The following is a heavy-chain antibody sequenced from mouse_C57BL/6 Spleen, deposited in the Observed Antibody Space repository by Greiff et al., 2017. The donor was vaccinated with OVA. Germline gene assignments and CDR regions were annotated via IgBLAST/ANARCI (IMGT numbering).Heavy chain of an antibody. D-gene: IGHD2-4*01. Sequence: VKLMESGPELVKPGASVKISCKASGYAFSSSWMNWVKQRPGKGLEWIGRIYPGDGDTNYNGKFKGKATLTADKSSSTAYMQLSSLTSEDSAVYFCARDYDYDLFAYWGQGTLVTVSA. CDR3: ARDYDYDLFAY. J-gene: IGHJ3*01. CDR2: IYPGDGDT. V-gene: IGHV1-82*01. CDR1: GYAFSSSW.